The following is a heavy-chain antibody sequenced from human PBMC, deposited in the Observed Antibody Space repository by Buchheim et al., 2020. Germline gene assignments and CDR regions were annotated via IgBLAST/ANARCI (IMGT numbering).Heavy chain of an antibody. CDR3: AKDSEYCGGDCYPTVFDY. V-gene: IGHV3-74*01. CDR2: INSDGSST. D-gene: IGHD2-21*01. Sequence: EVQLVESGGGLVQPGGSLRLSCAASGFTFSSYWMHWVRQAPGKGLVWVSRINSDGSSTSYADSVKGRFTISRDNAKNTLYLQMNSLRAEDTAVYYCAKDSEYCGGDCYPTVFDYWGQGTL. J-gene: IGHJ4*02. CDR1: GFTFSSYW.